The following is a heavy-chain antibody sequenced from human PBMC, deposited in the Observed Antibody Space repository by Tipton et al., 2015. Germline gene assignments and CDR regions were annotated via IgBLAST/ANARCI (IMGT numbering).Heavy chain of an antibody. CDR1: GGSISSSGYY. Sequence: LRLSCAVSGGSISSSGYYWSWIRQPPGKGLEWIGFIYHSGSATYNPTLKSRVTISVDTSKNQFSLKLSSVTAADTAVYYCATVPTRYYDFWSGPYSGWFDPWGQGSLVTVSS. J-gene: IGHJ5*02. V-gene: IGHV4-61*08. D-gene: IGHD3-3*01. CDR3: ATVPTRYYDFWSGPYSGWFDP. CDR2: IYHSGSA.